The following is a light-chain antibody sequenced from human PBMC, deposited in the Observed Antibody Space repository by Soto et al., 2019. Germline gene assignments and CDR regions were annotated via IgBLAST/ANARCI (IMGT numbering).Light chain of an antibody. V-gene: IGKV3-15*01. CDR2: DAS. CDR1: QSVRSN. J-gene: IGKJ2*01. CDR3: QQYNNWEVT. Sequence: EIVMTQSPATLSVSPGERATLSCRASQSVRSNLAWYQQKPGRTPRLLIYDASTRAPGIPARFSGSGSGPDFPPTITSLESEDFAVYYCQQYNNWEVTFGQGTKLEIK.